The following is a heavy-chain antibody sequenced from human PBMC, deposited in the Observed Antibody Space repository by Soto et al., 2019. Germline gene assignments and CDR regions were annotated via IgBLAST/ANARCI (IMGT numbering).Heavy chain of an antibody. J-gene: IGHJ6*02. CDR2: IYPGDSDT. D-gene: IGHD4-17*01. V-gene: IGHV5-51*01. Sequence: GESLKISCKGSGHSFTSYWMGWGRQMPGKGLEWMGIIYPGDSDTRYSPSFQGQVTISADKSISTAYLQWSSLKASDTAMYYCARHPSPVTTYYYYYGMDVWGQGTTVTVS. CDR3: ARHPSPVTTYYYYYGMDV. CDR1: GHSFTSYW.